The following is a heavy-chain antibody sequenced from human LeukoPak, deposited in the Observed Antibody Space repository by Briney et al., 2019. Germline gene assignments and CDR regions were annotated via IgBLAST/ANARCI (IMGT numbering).Heavy chain of an antibody. D-gene: IGHD6-19*01. V-gene: IGHV3-66*01. J-gene: IGHJ6*02. CDR3: AREEQWLVMGYYYYGMDV. CDR1: GFTVSSNY. Sequence: PGGSLRLSCAASGFTVSSNYMSWVRQAPGKGLEWVSVIYSGGSTYYADSVKGRFTISRDNSKNTLFLQMNSPRAEDTAVCYCAREEQWLVMGYYYYGMDVWGQGTTVTVSS. CDR2: IYSGGST.